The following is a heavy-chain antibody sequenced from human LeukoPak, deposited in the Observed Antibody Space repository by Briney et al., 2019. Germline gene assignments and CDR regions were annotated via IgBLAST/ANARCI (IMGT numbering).Heavy chain of an antibody. V-gene: IGHV3-23*01. CDR2: ISGRGGST. J-gene: IGHJ4*02. CDR1: GFPLSRYA. CDR3: AKDIAATIDYDY. D-gene: IGHD5-12*01. Sequence: GGSLSLSCAASGFPLSRYAMRLVREAPAPGQEAVPAISGRGGSTYFADSVNGRFTISRDNSKNTLYLPIDSLRAEDTAVYYWAKDIAATIDYDYWGQGTLVTVSS.